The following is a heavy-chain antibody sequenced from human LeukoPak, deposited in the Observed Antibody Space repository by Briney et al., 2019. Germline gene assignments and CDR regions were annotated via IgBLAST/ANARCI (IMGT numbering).Heavy chain of an antibody. CDR1: GFTFNTYG. CDR3: AREGSLHHSGDYYLSWFDP. Sequence: ASVRVSCKTSGFTFNTYGIAWVRQAPGQGLEWMGWISAYNGNTNYAQNLQDRVTMTTDTSTTTAYMELRGLRSDDTAVYYYAREGSLHHSGDYYLSWFDPWGQGTLVTVSS. D-gene: IGHD3-22*01. CDR2: ISAYNGNT. V-gene: IGHV1-18*01. J-gene: IGHJ5*02.